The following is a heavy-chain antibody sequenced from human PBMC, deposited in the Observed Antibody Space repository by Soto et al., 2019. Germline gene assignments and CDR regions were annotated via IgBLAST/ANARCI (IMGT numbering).Heavy chain of an antibody. J-gene: IGHJ3*02. Sequence: KTSETLSLTCTVSGGSISKSNYYWGWIRQPPGNRLEWIGSTYYSGSTSYNSSLKSRVTISVDTSKNQFSLRLSSVTAADTAVYYCASPTLGAFDIWGQGTKVTVSS. CDR2: TYYSGST. CDR1: GGSISKSNYY. D-gene: IGHD3-16*01. V-gene: IGHV4-39*01. CDR3: ASPTLGAFDI.